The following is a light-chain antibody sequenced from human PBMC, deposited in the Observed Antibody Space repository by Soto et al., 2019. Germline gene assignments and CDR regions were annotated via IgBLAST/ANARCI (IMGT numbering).Light chain of an antibody. CDR2: GAS. V-gene: IGKV3-20*01. CDR3: QQWFT. J-gene: IGKJ3*01. Sequence: EIVLTQSPGTLSLSPGERATLSCRASQSVSSSYLAWLQQKPGQTPRLLIYGASSRATGIPDRFSGGGSGTDFTLTISRLEPEDFAVYYCQQWFTFGPGTKVDLK. CDR1: QSVSSSY.